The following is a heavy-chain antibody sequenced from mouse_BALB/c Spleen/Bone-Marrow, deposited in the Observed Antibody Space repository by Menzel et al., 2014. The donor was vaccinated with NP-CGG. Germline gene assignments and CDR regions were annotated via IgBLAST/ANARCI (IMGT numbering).Heavy chain of an antibody. V-gene: IGHV1S81*02. Sequence: QVQLQQSGAELVKPGASVKLSCKASGYTFTSYYMYWVKRRPGQGLEWIGEINPSNGGTNFNEKFKNKATLTVDKSSSTAYMQLSSLIFEDSAAYYCTRSNGNWFAYWGQGTLVTVSA. D-gene: IGHD2-1*01. CDR2: INPSNGGT. CDR1: GYTFTSYY. J-gene: IGHJ3*01. CDR3: TRSNGNWFAY.